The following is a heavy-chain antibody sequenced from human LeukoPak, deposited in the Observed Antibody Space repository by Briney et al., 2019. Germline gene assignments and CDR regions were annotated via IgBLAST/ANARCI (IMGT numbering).Heavy chain of an antibody. CDR3: ARGPEDHYYYGMDV. CDR1: GGTFSSYA. CDR2: IIPIFGTA. Sequence: SVNVSCTASGGTFSSYAISWVRQAPGQGLEWMGGIIPIFGTANYAQKFQGRVTITADESTSTAYMELSSLRSEDTAVYYCARGPEDHYYYGMDVWGQGTTVTVSS. V-gene: IGHV1-69*13. J-gene: IGHJ6*02.